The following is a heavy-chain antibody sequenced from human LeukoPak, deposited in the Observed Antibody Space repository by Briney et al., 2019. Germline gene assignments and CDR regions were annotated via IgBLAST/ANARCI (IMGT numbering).Heavy chain of an antibody. CDR2: IKQDGSER. CDR3: ARDRPRGYHDSSGYHDAFDI. J-gene: IGHJ3*02. Sequence: GGSLRLSCAASGFAFSTYWMSWFRQAPGKGPEWVANIKQDGSERYYVDSVKGRFTISRDNAKNSLYLQMNSLRAEDTAVYYCARDRPRGYHDSSGYHDAFDIWGQGTMVTVSS. CDR1: GFAFSTYW. D-gene: IGHD3-22*01. V-gene: IGHV3-7*01.